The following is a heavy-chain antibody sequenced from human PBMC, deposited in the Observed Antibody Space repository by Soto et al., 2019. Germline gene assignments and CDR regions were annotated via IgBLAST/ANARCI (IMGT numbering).Heavy chain of an antibody. D-gene: IGHD6-6*01. V-gene: IGHV3-7*01. J-gene: IGHJ6*02. CDR2: IKQDGSEE. CDR3: ARGERRQLVYYYYGMDV. CDR1: GFTFSSYW. Sequence: PGGSLRLSCAASGFTFSSYWMSWVRQAPGKGLEWVANIKQDGSEEYYVDSVKGRFTISRDNAKNSLYLQMNSLRAEDTAVYYCARGERRQLVYYYYGMDVWGQGTTVTVSS.